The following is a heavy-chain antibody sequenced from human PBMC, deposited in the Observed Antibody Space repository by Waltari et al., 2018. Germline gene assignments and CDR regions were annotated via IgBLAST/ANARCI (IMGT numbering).Heavy chain of an antibody. CDR1: GYTFTGYH. D-gene: IGHD6-13*01. CDR2: ISPNSGDT. CDR3: ARDRIGAYNWFDP. J-gene: IGHJ5*02. V-gene: IGHV1-2*02. Sequence: QVQLIQSGAEVKKPGASVNVSCRASGYTFTGYHMHWVRQAPGQGLEWMGWISPNSGDTNYPQKFQGRVTMTRDTSISTVYMELSSLRPDDTAVYDCARDRIGAYNWFDPWGQGTLVTVSS.